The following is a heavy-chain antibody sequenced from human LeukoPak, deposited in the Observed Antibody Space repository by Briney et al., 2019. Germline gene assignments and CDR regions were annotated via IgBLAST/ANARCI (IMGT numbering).Heavy chain of an antibody. CDR1: GFTFSSYW. CDR3: ARVGEFLRSPYYYMDV. Sequence: RGSLRLSCAASGFTFSSYWMTWVRQTPGKGLEWVANIKQDGNEIYYLDSVKGRFTISRDNAKNSLYMQMNSLRAEDTAVYYCARVGEFLRSPYYYMDVWGKGTTVTVSS. J-gene: IGHJ6*03. D-gene: IGHD3-3*01. V-gene: IGHV3-7*01. CDR2: IKQDGNEI.